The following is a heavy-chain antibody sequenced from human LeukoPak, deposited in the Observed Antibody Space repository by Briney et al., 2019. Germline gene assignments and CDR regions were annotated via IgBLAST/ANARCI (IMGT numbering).Heavy chain of an antibody. Sequence: MASETLSLTCTVSGASVSSNGYYWNWIRQPPGKGLEWIGYIVNRGSTNYNPSLKSRVTIPVDTSNNQFSLRLNSVTAADTAVYFCALLQAYRPLDYWGQGTLVTVSS. J-gene: IGHJ4*02. V-gene: IGHV4-61*08. CDR3: ALLQAYRPLDY. CDR2: IVNRGST. CDR1: GASVSSNGYY. D-gene: IGHD2/OR15-2a*01.